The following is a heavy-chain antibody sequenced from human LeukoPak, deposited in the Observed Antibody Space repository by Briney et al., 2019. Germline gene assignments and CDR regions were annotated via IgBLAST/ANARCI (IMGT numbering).Heavy chain of an antibody. J-gene: IGHJ4*02. V-gene: IGHV4-34*01. D-gene: IGHD3-22*01. Sequence: SETLSLTCAVYGRSFSGYYWSWIRQPPGKGLEWIGEINHSGSTNYNPSLKSRVTISVDTSKNQFSLKLSSVTAADTAVYYCARSHSSGSCNYYWGQGTLVTVSS. CDR1: GRSFSGYY. CDR2: INHSGST. CDR3: ARSHSSGSCNYY.